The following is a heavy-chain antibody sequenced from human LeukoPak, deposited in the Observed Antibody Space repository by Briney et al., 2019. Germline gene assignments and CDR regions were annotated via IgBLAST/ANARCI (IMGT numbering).Heavy chain of an antibody. D-gene: IGHD3-10*01. CDR2: IHKDGSAK. Sequence: PGGSLRLSCAASGFTISPYWMSWVRQAPGKGLERVANIHKDGSAKYYVDAVKGRFTISRDNAKESLYLQVSDLRADDTAVYYCVREVPGVMVAFDLWGQGTMVTVSS. CDR1: GFTISPYW. J-gene: IGHJ3*01. V-gene: IGHV3-7*04. CDR3: VREVPGVMVAFDL.